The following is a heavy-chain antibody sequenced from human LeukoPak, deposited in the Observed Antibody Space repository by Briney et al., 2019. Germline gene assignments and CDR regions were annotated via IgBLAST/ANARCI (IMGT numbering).Heavy chain of an antibody. CDR1: GGSISSGGYY. Sequence: SETLSLTCTVSGGSISSGGYYWSWIRQPPGKGLEWIGYIYHSGSTYYNPSLKSRVTISVDRSKNQLSLKLSSVTAADTAVYYCARGVEQWPIDYWGQGTLVTVSS. J-gene: IGHJ4*02. CDR3: ARGVEQWPIDY. D-gene: IGHD6-19*01. V-gene: IGHV4-30-2*01. CDR2: IYHSGST.